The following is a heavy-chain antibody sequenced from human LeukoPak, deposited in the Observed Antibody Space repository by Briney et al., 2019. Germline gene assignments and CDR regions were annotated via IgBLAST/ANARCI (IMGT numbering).Heavy chain of an antibody. CDR2: INHSGST. CDR1: GGSFSGYY. V-gene: IGHV4-34*01. CDR3: ARRGSSGWYKVDWFDP. Sequence: SETLSLTCAVYGGSFSGYYWSWIRQPPGKGLEWIGEINHSGSTNYNPSLKSRVTISVDTSKNQFSLKLSSVTAADTAVYYCARRGSSGWYKVDWFDPWGQGTLVTVSS. D-gene: IGHD6-19*01. J-gene: IGHJ5*02.